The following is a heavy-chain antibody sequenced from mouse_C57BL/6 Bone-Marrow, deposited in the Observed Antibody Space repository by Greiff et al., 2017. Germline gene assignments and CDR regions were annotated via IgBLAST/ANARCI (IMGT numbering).Heavy chain of an antibody. V-gene: IGHV14-4*01. CDR2: IDPEIGDT. D-gene: IGHD2-1*01. CDR1: GFNIKDDY. J-gene: IGHJ2*03. Sequence: EVQLQQSGAELVRPGASVKLSCTASGFNIKDDYIHWVKQRPEQSLEWIGWIDPEIGDTEYASNFQGKATITADTSSNTAYLQLSSLTSEDTAVYYCSSFDGNYFDFGGQGTRLTVAS. CDR3: SSFDGNYFDF.